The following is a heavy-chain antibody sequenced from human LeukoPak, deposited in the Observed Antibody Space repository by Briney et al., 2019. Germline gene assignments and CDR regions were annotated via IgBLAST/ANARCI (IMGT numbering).Heavy chain of an antibody. CDR3: ARGIGGYGDAFDI. D-gene: IGHD5-12*01. Sequence: SSETLSLTCTVSGGSISSSSYYWGWIRQPPGEGLEWIGSIYYSGSTYYNPSLKSRVTISVDTSKNQFSLKLSSVTAADTAVYYCARGIGGYGDAFDIWGQGTMVTVSS. V-gene: IGHV4-39*01. J-gene: IGHJ3*02. CDR2: IYYSGST. CDR1: GGSISSSSYY.